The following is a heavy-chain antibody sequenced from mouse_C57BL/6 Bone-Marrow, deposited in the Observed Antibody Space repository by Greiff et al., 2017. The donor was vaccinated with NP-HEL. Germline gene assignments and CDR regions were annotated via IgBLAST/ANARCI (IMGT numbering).Heavy chain of an antibody. D-gene: IGHD2-4*01. V-gene: IGHV1-64*01. CDR1: GYTFTSYW. Sequence: QVQLQQPGAELVKPGASVKLSCKASGYTFTSYWMHWVKQRPGQGLEWIGMIHPNSGSTNYNEKFKSKATLTVDKSSSTAYMQLSSLTSEDSAVYYCATFYYDYPFFDYWGQGTTLTVSS. CDR2: IHPNSGST. J-gene: IGHJ2*01. CDR3: ATFYYDYPFFDY.